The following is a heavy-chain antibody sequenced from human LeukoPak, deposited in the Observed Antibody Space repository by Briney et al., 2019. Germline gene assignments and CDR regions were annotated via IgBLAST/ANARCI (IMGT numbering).Heavy chain of an antibody. CDR3: ARDLEMATIRRDAFDI. Sequence: ASVKVSCKASGYTFTGYYMHWVRQAPGQGLEWMGWINPNSGGTKYAQKFQGRVTMTRDTSISTAYMELSRLRSEDTAVYYCARDLEMATIRRDAFDIWGQGTMVTVSS. CDR2: INPNSGGT. D-gene: IGHD5-24*01. J-gene: IGHJ3*02. V-gene: IGHV1-2*02. CDR1: GYTFTGYY.